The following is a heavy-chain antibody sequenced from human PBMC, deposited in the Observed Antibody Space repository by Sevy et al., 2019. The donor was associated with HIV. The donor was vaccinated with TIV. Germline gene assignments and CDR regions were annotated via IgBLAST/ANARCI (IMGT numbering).Heavy chain of an antibody. Sequence: GGSLRLSCAASGFTFSTYNMNWVRQAPGKGLEWVSSISSSSSYIYYADSVKGRFTISRDNAKNSLYLQMNSLRAEDTAVYYCAGENYYDSEGYRFDYWGQGTLVTVSS. J-gene: IGHJ4*02. D-gene: IGHD3-22*01. CDR3: AGENYYDSEGYRFDY. CDR2: ISSSSSYI. CDR1: GFTFSTYN. V-gene: IGHV3-21*01.